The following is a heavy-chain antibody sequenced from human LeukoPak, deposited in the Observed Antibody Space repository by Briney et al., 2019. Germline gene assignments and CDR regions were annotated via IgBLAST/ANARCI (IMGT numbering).Heavy chain of an antibody. V-gene: IGHV4-4*07. J-gene: IGHJ4*02. Sequence: SETLSLTCTVSGGSISSYYWSWIRQPAGKGLEWIGRIYTRGSTNYNPSLKSQVTMSVDTSKNQFSLKLSSVTAADTAVYYCARDKDSSGYRDYWGQGTLVTVSS. CDR2: IYTRGST. D-gene: IGHD3-22*01. CDR1: GGSISSYY. CDR3: ARDKDSSGYRDY.